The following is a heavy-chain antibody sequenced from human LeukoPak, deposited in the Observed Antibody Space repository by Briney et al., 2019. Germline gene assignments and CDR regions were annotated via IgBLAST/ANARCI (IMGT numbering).Heavy chain of an antibody. Sequence: GGSLRLSCAASGFTFDDYAMHWVRQAPGKGLEWVSGISWNSGSIGYADSVKGRFTISRDNAKNSLYLQMNSLRAEDTAVYYCARAGDGYSVDYWGQGTLVTVSS. CDR2: ISWNSGSI. D-gene: IGHD5-24*01. V-gene: IGHV3-9*01. CDR3: ARAGDGYSVDY. CDR1: GFTFDDYA. J-gene: IGHJ4*02.